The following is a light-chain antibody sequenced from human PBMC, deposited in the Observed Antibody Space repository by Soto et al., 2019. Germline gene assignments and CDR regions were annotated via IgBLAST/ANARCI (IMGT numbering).Light chain of an antibody. V-gene: IGKV4-1*01. CDR1: QSVLYSYNNKNY. CDR2: WAS. CDR3: HQYHSSPWT. Sequence: VMTQSPDSLAVSLGERATINCKSSQSVLYSYNNKNYLAWYQQKPGQPPKLLIYWASTRDSGVPDRFGGSVSGTDFTLTISSLQAEDVAVYFCHQYHSSPWTFGQGTKVEIK. J-gene: IGKJ1*01.